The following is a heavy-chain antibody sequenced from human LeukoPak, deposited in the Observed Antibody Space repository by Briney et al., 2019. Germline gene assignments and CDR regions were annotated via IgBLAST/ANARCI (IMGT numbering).Heavy chain of an antibody. J-gene: IGHJ4*02. V-gene: IGHV4-39*07. CDR2: IYYSGNT. D-gene: IGHD7-27*01. Sequence: SETLSLTCTVSGDFISSSSYYWGWIRQPPGKGLEWIGSIYYSGNTYYNPSLKSRVTISVDTSKNQFSLKLSSVTAADTAVYYCATARLGKFDFDYWGQGTLVTVSS. CDR3: ATARLGKFDFDY. CDR1: GDFISSSSYY.